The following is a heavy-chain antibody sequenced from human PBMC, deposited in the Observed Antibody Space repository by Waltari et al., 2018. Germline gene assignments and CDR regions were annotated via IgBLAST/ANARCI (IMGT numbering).Heavy chain of an antibody. CDR2: IYYSGST. CDR3: ARHKELLGEGVDY. V-gene: IGHV4-39*01. J-gene: IGHJ4*02. D-gene: IGHD1-26*01. CDR1: GGSISSSSYY. Sequence: QLQLQESGPGLVKPSETLSLTCTVSGGSISSSSYYWGWIRQPPGKGLEWIGSIYYSGSTYYNPSLKSRVTISVDTSKNQFSLKLSSVTAADTAVYYCARHKELLGEGVDYWGQGTLVTVSS.